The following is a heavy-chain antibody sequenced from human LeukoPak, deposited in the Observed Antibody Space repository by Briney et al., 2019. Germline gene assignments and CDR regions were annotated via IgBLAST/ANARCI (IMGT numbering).Heavy chain of an antibody. CDR3: ARVVTITFGGVIVSNWFDP. D-gene: IGHD3-16*02. V-gene: IGHV1-18*01. J-gene: IGHJ5*02. CDR1: GYTFTSYG. Sequence: ASVKVSCKASGYTFTSYGISWVRQAPGQGLEWMGWISAYNGNTNYAQKLQGRVTMTTDTSTSTAYMELRSLRSDDTAVYYCARVVTITFGGVIVSNWFDPWGQGTLVTVSS. CDR2: ISAYNGNT.